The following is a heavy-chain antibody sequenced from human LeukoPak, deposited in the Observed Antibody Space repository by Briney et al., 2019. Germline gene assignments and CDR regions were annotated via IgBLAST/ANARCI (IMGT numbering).Heavy chain of an antibody. D-gene: IGHD6-19*01. Sequence: GRSLRLSCETSGFTFDQFSMNWVRQAPGKGLEWLSIISWNSGYICYAYSVNGRFTVSRDSATNSLYLDLNRIRAADTDFSYCDKVRGTYSSGFFFDSWGQGALVTVSS. J-gene: IGHJ4*02. V-gene: IGHV3-9*01. CDR2: ISWNSGYI. CDR3: DKVRGTYSSGFFFDS. CDR1: GFTFDQFS.